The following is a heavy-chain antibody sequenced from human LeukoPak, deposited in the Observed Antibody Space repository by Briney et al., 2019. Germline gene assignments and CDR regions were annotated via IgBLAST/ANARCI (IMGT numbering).Heavy chain of an antibody. V-gene: IGHV4-61*02. J-gene: IGHJ3*02. CDR2: IYTSGST. CDR3: ARRRERYYDSSGYYYVLDLNAFDI. D-gene: IGHD3-22*01. Sequence: SETLSLTCTVSGGSISSGSYYWSWIRQPAGKGLEWIGRIYTSGSTNYNPSLKSRVTISVDTSKNQFSLKLSSVTAADTAVYYCARRRERYYDSSGYYYVLDLNAFDIWGQGTMVTVSS. CDR1: GGSISSGSYY.